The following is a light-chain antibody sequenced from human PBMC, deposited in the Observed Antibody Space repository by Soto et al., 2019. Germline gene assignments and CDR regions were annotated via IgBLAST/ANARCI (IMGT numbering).Light chain of an antibody. J-gene: IGKJ1*01. Sequence: DIQMTQSPPTLSPSVGDRVTITCRASQSIGSWLAWYQQKPGKAPNLLIYDASSLESGVPSRFSGRGSGTEFTLTISSLQPGDFATYYCQQYKSFSWTFGQGTKVEIK. CDR1: QSIGSW. CDR3: QQYKSFSWT. V-gene: IGKV1-5*01. CDR2: DAS.